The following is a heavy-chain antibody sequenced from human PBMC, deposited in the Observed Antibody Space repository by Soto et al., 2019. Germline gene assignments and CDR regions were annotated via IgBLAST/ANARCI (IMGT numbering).Heavy chain of an antibody. D-gene: IGHD1-7*01. CDR1: GFSLSRKGMS. J-gene: IGHJ4*02. CDR3: TRSTNWNYEYSFDY. Sequence: SGPTLVNPKQTLILTCAVSGFSLSRKGMSVSWIRQPPGKALEFLALIDWEEEKFYSPSLRTRLTVSKDTSKSQVVLTLTNVDPVDTATYYCTRSTNWNYEYSFDYCGQGTLATVSS. V-gene: IGHV2-70*01. CDR2: IDWEEEK.